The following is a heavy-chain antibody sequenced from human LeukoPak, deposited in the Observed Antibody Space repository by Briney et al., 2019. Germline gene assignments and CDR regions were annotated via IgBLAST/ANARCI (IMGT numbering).Heavy chain of an antibody. CDR2: FRSKANTYAT. CDR3: ATSRDILTGYYPLTGYYYYMDV. J-gene: IGHJ6*03. Sequence: RGSLTLSCAAPGFPFSGSTMHCVRQPSGKGLDWVGRFRSKANTYATAYAASMKGRFTISRDDSKNTAELQMNCMRPEDTAVYYCATSRDILTGYYPLTGYYYYMDVWGKGTTVTVSS. D-gene: IGHD3-9*01. CDR1: GFPFSGST. V-gene: IGHV3-73*01.